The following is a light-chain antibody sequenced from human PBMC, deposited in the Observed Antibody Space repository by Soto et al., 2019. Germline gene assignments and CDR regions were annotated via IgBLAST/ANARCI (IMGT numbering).Light chain of an antibody. V-gene: IGKV1-39*01. CDR3: QQSYSPLTRT. CDR1: QTISSS. J-gene: IGKJ1*01. CDR2: AAS. Sequence: DIQMTQSPSSLSASVGDRVTITCRASQTISSSLNWYQQKPGKAPKLLIYAASILQRGVPSRFSGSGSGTDFTLTISSLQPEDFATYYCQQSYSPLTRTFGQGTKGEIK.